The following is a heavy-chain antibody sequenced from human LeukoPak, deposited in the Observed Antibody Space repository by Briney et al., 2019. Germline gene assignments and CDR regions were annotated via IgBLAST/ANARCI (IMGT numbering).Heavy chain of an antibody. V-gene: IGHV3-30-3*01. J-gene: IGHJ4*02. Sequence: GGSLRLSCAASGFTFSSYAMHWVRQAPGKGLEWVAVISYDGSNKYYADSVKGRFTISRDNSKNTLYLQMNSLRAEDTAVYYCARETGSAVGSTDFDYWGQGTLVAVSS. D-gene: IGHD4-17*01. CDR2: ISYDGSNK. CDR3: ARETGSAVGSTDFDY. CDR1: GFTFSSYA.